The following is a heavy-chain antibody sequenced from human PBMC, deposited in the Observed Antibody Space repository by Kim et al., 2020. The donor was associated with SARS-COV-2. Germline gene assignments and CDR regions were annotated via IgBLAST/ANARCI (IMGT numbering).Heavy chain of an antibody. CDR3: ARVMQETCFYGSGSLFY. Sequence: ASVKVSCKTSGYSFTNYGINWVRQAPGQGLEWMGWISVYNGNTDYAQKVKGRVTMTTDTSTATAYMELRSLRSDDTAVYYCARVMQETCFYGSGSLFYWGQGTLVTVSS. D-gene: IGHD3-10*01. V-gene: IGHV1-18*04. CDR1: GYSFTNYG. CDR2: ISVYNGNT. J-gene: IGHJ4*02.